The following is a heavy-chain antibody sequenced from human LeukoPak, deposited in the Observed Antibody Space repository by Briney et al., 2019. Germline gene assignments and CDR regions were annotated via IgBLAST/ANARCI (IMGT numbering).Heavy chain of an antibody. J-gene: IGHJ4*02. V-gene: IGHV1-18*01. CDR3: ARDGYFDC. CDR2: ISAHNGNI. CDR1: GGTFSSYA. Sequence: GASVRVSCKASGGTFSSYAISWVRQAPGQGLEWMGWISAHNGNINYAQKLQGRVTMTKDTSTNTAYMELRSLTSDDTAVYYCARDGYFDCWGQGTLVTVSS.